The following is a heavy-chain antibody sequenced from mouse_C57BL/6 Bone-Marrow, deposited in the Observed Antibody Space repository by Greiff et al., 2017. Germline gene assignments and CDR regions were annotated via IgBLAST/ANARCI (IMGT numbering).Heavy chain of an antibody. Sequence: EVKLQESEGGLVQPGSSMKLSCPASAFPFSDYYMAWVRQVPEKGLEWVANINYDGSSTYYLDSLKSRFIISRDNAKNILYLQMSSLKSEDTATYYCARDQGYDYPLYYAMDYRGQGTSVTVSS. V-gene: IGHV5-16*01. J-gene: IGHJ4*01. CDR1: AFPFSDYY. CDR2: INYDGSST. D-gene: IGHD2-4*01. CDR3: ARDQGYDYPLYYAMDY.